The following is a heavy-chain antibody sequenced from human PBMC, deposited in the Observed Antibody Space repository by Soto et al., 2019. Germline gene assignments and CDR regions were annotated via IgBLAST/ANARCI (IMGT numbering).Heavy chain of an antibody. D-gene: IGHD3-10*01. J-gene: IGHJ4*02. CDR1: GGSISSGEYY. Sequence: QVQLQESGPGLVKPSQTLSLTCTVSGGSISSGEYYWSWIRQPPGKGLEWIGAIYYSGSTYYNPSLKSRVTISVDTSKNPFSLKLSSVTAADTAVYYCARWWFGEFFDYWGQGTLVTVSS. CDR2: IYYSGST. V-gene: IGHV4-30-4*01. CDR3: ARWWFGEFFDY.